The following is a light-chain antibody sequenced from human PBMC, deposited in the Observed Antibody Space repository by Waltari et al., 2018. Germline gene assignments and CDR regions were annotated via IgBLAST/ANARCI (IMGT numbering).Light chain of an antibody. CDR1: QSVTSIP. CDR3: QQYDGSAVT. Sequence: LASTQSPDTLSLSPGEKASLSCRASQSVTSIPLACYQPKPGQAPTLLIYSTSSRATGFSDRFSGSGSGTDFTLTNHRLEPEDSAVYHCQQYDGSAVTFGGGTRVEIK. J-gene: IGKJ4*01. V-gene: IGKV3-20*01. CDR2: STS.